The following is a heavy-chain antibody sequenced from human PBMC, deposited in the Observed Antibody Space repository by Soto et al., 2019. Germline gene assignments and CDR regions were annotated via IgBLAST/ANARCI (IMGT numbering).Heavy chain of an antibody. CDR2: ISCSGGST. J-gene: IGHJ3*02. V-gene: IGHV3-23*01. Sequence: GGSLRLSCAASGFTFSSYAMSWVRQAPGKGLDWVSAISCSGGSTYYADSVKGRFTISRDNSKNTLYLQMNSLRAEDTAVYHCHSRLDAFDIWGQGTMVTVSS. CDR3: HSRLDAFDI. D-gene: IGHD2-15*01. CDR1: GFTFSSYA.